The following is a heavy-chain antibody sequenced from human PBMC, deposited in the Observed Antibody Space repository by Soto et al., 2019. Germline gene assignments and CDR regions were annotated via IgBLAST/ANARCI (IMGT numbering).Heavy chain of an antibody. V-gene: IGHV3-30*05. Sequence: PGGSLRLSCAASGFTFSSYDMHWVRQAPGKGLEWVAAISYDGINKYYADSVKGRFTISRDNAQNTLYLQVNSLRVEGTAVYYCARERLSAHRIYGGDVWGQGTMVTVSS. CDR1: GFTFSSYD. CDR2: ISYDGINK. J-gene: IGHJ6*02. D-gene: IGHD5-12*01. CDR3: ARERLSAHRIYGGDV.